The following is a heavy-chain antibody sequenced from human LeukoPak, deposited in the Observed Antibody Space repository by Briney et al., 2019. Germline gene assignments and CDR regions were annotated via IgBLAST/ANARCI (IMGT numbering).Heavy chain of an antibody. D-gene: IGHD5-24*01. V-gene: IGHV4-59*08. CDR3: ARGDGYNFGLLNTMFYYYYGMDV. J-gene: IGHJ6*02. CDR2: IYYSGST. CDR1: GGSISSYY. Sequence: SETLSLTCTVSGGSISSYYWSWIRQPPGKGLEWIGYIYYSGSTNYNPSLKSRVTISVDTSKNQFSLKLSSVTAADTAVYYCARGDGYNFGLLNTMFYYYYGMDVWGQGTTVTVSS.